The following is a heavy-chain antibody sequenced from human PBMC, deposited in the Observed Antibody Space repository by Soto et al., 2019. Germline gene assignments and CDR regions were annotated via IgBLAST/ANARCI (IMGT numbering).Heavy chain of an antibody. CDR1: GFSFSNYA. D-gene: IGHD3-22*01. V-gene: IGHV3-30-3*01. CDR2: ISSDGSNK. CDR3: AREIGRYYDSSGFYSLGY. J-gene: IGHJ4*02. Sequence: GGSLRLSCAASGFSFSNYAIHWVRQAPGKGLEWVAVISSDGSNKYYADSVKGRFTISRDTSENTLYLQMNSLRAEDTAVYYCAREIGRYYDSSGFYSLGYWGQGTLVTVSS.